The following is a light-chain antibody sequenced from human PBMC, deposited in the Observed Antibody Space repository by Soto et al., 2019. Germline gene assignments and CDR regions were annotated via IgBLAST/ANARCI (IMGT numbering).Light chain of an antibody. CDR2: SAS. V-gene: IGKV3-15*01. Sequence: EIVMTQSPATLSVSPGERATLSCRASQSVSSNLAWYQHKPGQAPRLLIYSASTRATGIPARFSGSGSGTEFTLTLSSLQSEDFAVYYCQQYNNWPRWTLGQGTKVEIK. CDR1: QSVSSN. CDR3: QQYNNWPRWT. J-gene: IGKJ1*01.